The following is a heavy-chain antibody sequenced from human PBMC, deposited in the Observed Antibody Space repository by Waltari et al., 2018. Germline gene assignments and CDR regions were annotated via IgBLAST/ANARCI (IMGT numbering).Heavy chain of an antibody. CDR2: IDRGCST. CDR3: ARGGLTATTTYAPWYFDL. D-gene: IGHD1-7*01. CDR1: GFHARKPY. J-gene: IGHJ2*01. Sequence: EVQLVDSGGGFINHGGSLRLSCADSGFHARKPYRNWTRQAPGKWLDWVSIIDRGCSTYYADSVRCRFTASENTSKNTLDLQMDRLRVEDTAVYYCARGGLTATTTYAPWYFDLWGRCTLVTVSS. V-gene: IGHV3-53*01.